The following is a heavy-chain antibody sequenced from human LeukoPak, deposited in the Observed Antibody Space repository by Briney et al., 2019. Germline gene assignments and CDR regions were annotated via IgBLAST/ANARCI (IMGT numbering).Heavy chain of an antibody. CDR1: GFTFSYFG. V-gene: IGHV3-33*01. J-gene: IGHJ4*02. CDR2: IWNDGTNK. Sequence: PGGSLRLPCAASGFTFSYFGMHWVRQAPGEGLEWVAVIWNDGTNKYYADSVKGRFTISRDNSKNTLYLQMNSLRAEDTAVYYCARDIVVVTSPGDYWGQGTLVTVSS. CDR3: ARDIVVVTSPGDY. D-gene: IGHD2-21*02.